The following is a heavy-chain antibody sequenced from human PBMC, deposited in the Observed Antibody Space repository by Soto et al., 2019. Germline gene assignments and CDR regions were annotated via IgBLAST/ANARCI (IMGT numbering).Heavy chain of an antibody. CDR1: GCTFDGYA. Sequence: GVSLRLSCAASGCTFDGYAMHWVRQAPGKGLEWVSGISWNSGSIGYADSVKGRFTISRDNAKNSLYLQMNSLRAEDTALYYCAKDIKDYYYYMDVWGKGTTVTVSS. CDR3: AKDIKDYYYYMDV. V-gene: IGHV3-9*01. J-gene: IGHJ6*03. CDR2: ISWNSGSI.